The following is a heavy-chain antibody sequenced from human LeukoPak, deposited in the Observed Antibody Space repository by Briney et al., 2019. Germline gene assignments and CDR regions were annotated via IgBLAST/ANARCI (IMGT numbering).Heavy chain of an antibody. CDR3: ARHGAPQRDDFWSGYRYYYYYYMDV. J-gene: IGHJ6*03. V-gene: IGHV5-51*01. Sequence: GESLKISCKGSGYSFTGYWIGWVRQMPGKGLEWMGIIYPGDSDTRYSPSFQGQVTISADKSISTAYLQWSSLKASDTAMYYCARHGAPQRDDFWSGYRYYYYYYMDVWGKGTTVTVSS. CDR1: GYSFTGYW. D-gene: IGHD3-3*01. CDR2: IYPGDSDT.